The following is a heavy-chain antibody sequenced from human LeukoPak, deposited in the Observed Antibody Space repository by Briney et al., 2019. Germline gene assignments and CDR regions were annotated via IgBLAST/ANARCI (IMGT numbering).Heavy chain of an antibody. D-gene: IGHD3-22*01. CDR2: IYYSGST. Sequence: GSLRLSCAASGFTVSSNYMSWIRQPPGKGLEWIGYIYYSGSTNYNPSLKSRVTISVDTSKNQFSLKLSSVTAADTAVYYCARGQAYYYDSSGYPTFDYWGQGTLVTVSS. CDR3: ARGQAYYYDSSGYPTFDY. CDR1: GFTVSSNY. V-gene: IGHV4-59*02. J-gene: IGHJ4*02.